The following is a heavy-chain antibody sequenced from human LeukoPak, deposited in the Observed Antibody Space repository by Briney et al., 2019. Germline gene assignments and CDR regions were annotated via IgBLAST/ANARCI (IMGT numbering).Heavy chain of an antibody. J-gene: IGHJ5*02. V-gene: IGHV1-24*01. CDR1: GHTLTELS. CDR3: ARDNSVRDEAWWFNP. D-gene: IGHD5-24*01. Sequence: GASVKVSCKGSGHTLTELSMHWVRQAPGKGLEWMGGFDPEDGETIYAQKFQGRVTLTRDMSTSTDYLELSSLRSEDTAVYYCARDNSVRDEAWWFNPWGQGTLVTVSS. CDR2: FDPEDGET.